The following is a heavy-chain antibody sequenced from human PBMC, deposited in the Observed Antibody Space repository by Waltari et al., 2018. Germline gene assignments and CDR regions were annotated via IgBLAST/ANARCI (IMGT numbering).Heavy chain of an antibody. D-gene: IGHD3-3*01. Sequence: QITLKESGPTLVKPTQTLTLTCTFSGFSLSTSGVGVGWIRQPPGKALAWLALIYWDDDKPYSPSLKSRLTSTKDTSKNQVVLTMTNMDPVDTATYYCAHLFDFWSGYYGPFDYWGQGTLVTVSS. CDR3: AHLFDFWSGYYGPFDY. CDR1: GFSLSTSGVG. CDR2: IYWDDDK. V-gene: IGHV2-5*02. J-gene: IGHJ4*02.